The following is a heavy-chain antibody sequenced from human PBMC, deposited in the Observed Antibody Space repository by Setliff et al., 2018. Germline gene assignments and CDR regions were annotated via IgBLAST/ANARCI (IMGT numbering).Heavy chain of an antibody. CDR2: IYHSGST. V-gene: IGHV4-38-2*01. CDR1: GYSISSGYY. J-gene: IGHJ4*02. Sequence: SETLSLTCAVSGYSISSGYYWSWIRQPPGKGLEWIGSIYHSGSTYYNPSLKSRVTISVDTSKNQFSLKLSSVTAADTAVYYCARVVGATFDYWGQGTLVTVSS. D-gene: IGHD1-26*01. CDR3: ARVVGATFDY.